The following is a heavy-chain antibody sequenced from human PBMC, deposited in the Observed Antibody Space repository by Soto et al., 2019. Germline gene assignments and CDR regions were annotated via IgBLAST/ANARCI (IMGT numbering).Heavy chain of an antibody. CDR3: ARVPSSRYYYGSGSYYNSDYYYYGMDV. D-gene: IGHD3-10*01. J-gene: IGHJ6*02. Sequence: GASVKVSCKASGYTFTSYGISWVRQAPGQGLEWMGWISAYNGNTNYAQKLQGRVTMTTDTSTSTAYMELRSLRSDDTAVYYCARVPSSRYYYGSGSYYNSDYYYYGMDVWGQGTTVTVSS. CDR1: GYTFTSYG. V-gene: IGHV1-18*01. CDR2: ISAYNGNT.